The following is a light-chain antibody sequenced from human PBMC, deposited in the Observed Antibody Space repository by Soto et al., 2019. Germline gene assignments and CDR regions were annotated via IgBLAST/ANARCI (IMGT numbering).Light chain of an antibody. CDR3: GTWDSSLSAEI. V-gene: IGLV1-51*01. CDR1: TSNIGNNY. Sequence: QSVLTQPPSVSAAPGQMVTISCSGSTSNIGNNYVSWYRQVPGTAPKLLIYDNNKRPSGVPDRISGSKSGTSATLGITGLQSGDEDDYYCGTWDSSLSAEIFGGGTKRTVL. CDR2: DNN. J-gene: IGLJ2*01.